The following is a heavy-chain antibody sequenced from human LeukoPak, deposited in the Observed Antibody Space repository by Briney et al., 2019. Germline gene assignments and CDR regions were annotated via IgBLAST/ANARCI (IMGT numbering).Heavy chain of an antibody. CDR1: GGPIISFF. Sequence: SETLSLTCNVSGGPIISFFWSWIRKTPGKGLEWIGYIHYSGATRYNPSLKSRVTISVDTSKNQFSLKLSSVTAADTAVYYCARDSGSYWAAFDIWGQGTMVTVSS. D-gene: IGHD1-26*01. J-gene: IGHJ3*02. CDR2: IHYSGAT. CDR3: ARDSGSYWAAFDI. V-gene: IGHV4-59*01.